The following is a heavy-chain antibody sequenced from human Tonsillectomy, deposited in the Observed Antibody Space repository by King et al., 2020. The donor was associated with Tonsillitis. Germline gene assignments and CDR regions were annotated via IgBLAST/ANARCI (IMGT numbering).Heavy chain of an antibody. CDR1: GGSFSGYY. Sequence: VQLQQWGAGLLKPSETLSLTCAVYGGSFSGYYWSWIRQPPGKGLEWIGEINHSGSTNYNPSLKSRVTISVDTSKNQFSLKLSSVTAADTAVYYCARVDYYYDSSGYSDNWFDPWGQGTLVTVSS. CDR3: ARVDYYYDSSGYSDNWFDP. J-gene: IGHJ5*02. D-gene: IGHD3-22*01. V-gene: IGHV4-34*01. CDR2: INHSGST.